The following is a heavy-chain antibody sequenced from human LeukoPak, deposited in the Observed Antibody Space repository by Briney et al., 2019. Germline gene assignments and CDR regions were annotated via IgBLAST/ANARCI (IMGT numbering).Heavy chain of an antibody. V-gene: IGHV3-21*01. J-gene: IGHJ4*02. CDR2: ISSSSSYI. CDR3: ARDYCSGGSCLDY. D-gene: IGHD2-15*01. Sequence: GGSLRLSCAASGFTFSSYSMNWVRQAPGKGLEWVSSISSSSSYIYYADSVKGRFTISRDNVKNSLYLQMNSLRDEDTAVYYCARDYCSGGSCLDYWGQGTLVTVSS. CDR1: GFTFSSYS.